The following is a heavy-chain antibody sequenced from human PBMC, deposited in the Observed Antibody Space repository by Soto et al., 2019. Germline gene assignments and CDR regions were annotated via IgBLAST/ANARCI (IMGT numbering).Heavy chain of an antibody. J-gene: IGHJ5*02. Sequence: PSETLSLTCAVSGGSISSGGYSWSWIRQPPGKGLEWIGYIYHSGSTYYNPSLKSRVTISVDRSKNQFSLKLSSVTAADTAVYYCARVIGIGDNWFDPCGQGTLVTVSS. CDR3: ARVIGIGDNWFDP. CDR2: IYHSGST. V-gene: IGHV4-30-2*01. D-gene: IGHD2-15*01. CDR1: GGSISSGGYS.